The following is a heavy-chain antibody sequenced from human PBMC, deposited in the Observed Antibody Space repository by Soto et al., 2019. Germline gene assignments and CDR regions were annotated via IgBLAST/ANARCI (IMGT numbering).Heavy chain of an antibody. Sequence: QVQLQESGPGLVKPSQTLSLTCTVSGGSISSGDYYWSWIRQPPGKGLEWNGYIYYSGSTYYNPSLKSRVTISLDTSKNQFSLKLSSVTAADPAVYYCARVPYYDSSGSFGYFDYWCQGTLVTVSS. CDR1: GGSISSGDYY. V-gene: IGHV4-30-4*01. CDR2: IYYSGST. J-gene: IGHJ4*02. CDR3: ARVPYYDSSGSFGYFDY. D-gene: IGHD3-22*01.